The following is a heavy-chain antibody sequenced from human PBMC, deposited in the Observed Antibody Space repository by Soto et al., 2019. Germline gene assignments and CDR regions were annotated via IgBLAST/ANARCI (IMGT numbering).Heavy chain of an antibody. V-gene: IGHV1-69*13. CDR1: GGSFSSYA. CDR3: AREGLAAAGFNWFDP. D-gene: IGHD6-13*01. Sequence: EASVKLSCEACGGSFSSYAISWVRQAPRQGLEWMGGIIPIFGTANYAQKFQGRVTITADESTSTAYMELSSLRSEDTAVYYCAREGLAAAGFNWFDPWGQGTLVTVSS. J-gene: IGHJ5*02. CDR2: IIPIFGTA.